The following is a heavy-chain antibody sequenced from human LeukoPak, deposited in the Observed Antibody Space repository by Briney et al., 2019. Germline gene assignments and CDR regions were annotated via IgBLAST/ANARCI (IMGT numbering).Heavy chain of an antibody. D-gene: IGHD1-26*01. CDR1: GYSFTSYW. V-gene: IGHV5-51*01. CDR3: ARHVRGGSYEYYYYMDV. CDR2: IYPGDSDT. Sequence: GESLKISCKGSGYSFTSYWIGWVRQMPGKGLEWMGIIYPGDSDTRYSPSFQGQVTISADKSISTAYLQWSSLKASDTAMYYCARHVRGGSYEYYYYMDVWGKGTTVTISS. J-gene: IGHJ6*03.